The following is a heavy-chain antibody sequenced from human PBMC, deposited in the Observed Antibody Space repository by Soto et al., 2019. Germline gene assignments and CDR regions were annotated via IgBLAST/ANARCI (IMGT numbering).Heavy chain of an antibody. D-gene: IGHD4-4*01. V-gene: IGHV3-23*01. Sequence: EAQLLESGGGLVQPGGSLRLSCAASGFTFSTYPMSWVRQAPGKGLEWVSGISGSGISTYYTDSVKGRFTISRDNSKNTFFLQKNSLGDKNRAEYYGGNPPVTTASYSYYNMDVWGKGTPVTVPS. CDR2: ISGSGIST. J-gene: IGHJ6*03. CDR3: GNPPVTTASYSYYNMDV. CDR1: GFTFSTYP.